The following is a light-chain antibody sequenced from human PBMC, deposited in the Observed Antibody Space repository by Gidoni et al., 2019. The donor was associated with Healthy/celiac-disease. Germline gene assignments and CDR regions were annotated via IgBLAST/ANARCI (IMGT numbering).Light chain of an antibody. CDR2: DAS. V-gene: IGKV1-33*01. CDR3: QQYDNLPRT. J-gene: IGKJ3*01. CDR1: QDISNY. Sequence: DLQMTQSPSSLSASVGDRVTITCQASQDISNYLHWYQQKPGKAPKLLIYDASNLETGVPSRFSGSGSGTDFTCTISRLQPEDIATYYCQQYDNLPRTFGPGTKVDIK.